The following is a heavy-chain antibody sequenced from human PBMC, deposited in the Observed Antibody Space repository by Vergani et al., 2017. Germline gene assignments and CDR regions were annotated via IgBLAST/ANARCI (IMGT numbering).Heavy chain of an antibody. D-gene: IGHD3-22*01. CDR3: ARRRPPHYYDSSGYHFDY. CDR1: GGSFSGYY. Sequence: QVQLQQWGAGLLKPSETLSLTCAVYGGSFSGYYWSWIRQPPGKGLEWIGEINHSGSTNYNPSLKSRVTISVDTSKNQFSLKLSSVTAADTAVYYCARRRPPHYYDSSGYHFDYWGQGTLVTVSS. J-gene: IGHJ4*02. CDR2: INHSGST. V-gene: IGHV4-34*01.